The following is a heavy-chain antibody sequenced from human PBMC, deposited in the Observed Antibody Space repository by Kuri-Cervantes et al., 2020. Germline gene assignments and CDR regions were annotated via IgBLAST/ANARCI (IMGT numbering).Heavy chain of an antibody. D-gene: IGHD6-6*01. Sequence: ASVKVSCKASGYTFTSYAMHWVRQAPGQRLEWMGWINAGNGNTKYSQKFQGRVTITRDTSASTAYMELSSLRSEDTAVYYCARRIAARTNNWFDPWGQGTLVTVSS. CDR3: ARRIAARTNNWFDP. J-gene: IGHJ5*02. CDR2: INAGNGNT. CDR1: GYTFTSYA. V-gene: IGHV1-3*01.